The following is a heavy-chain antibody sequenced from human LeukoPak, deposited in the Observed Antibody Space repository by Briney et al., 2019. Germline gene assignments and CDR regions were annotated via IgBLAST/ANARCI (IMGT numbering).Heavy chain of an antibody. V-gene: IGHV3-9*01. CDR2: ISWNSGSI. CDR3: AKAETYYYYYGMDV. J-gene: IGHJ6*02. Sequence: GRSLRLSCAASGFTFDDYAMHWVRQAPGKGLEWVSGISWNSGSIGYADSVKGQFTISRDNAKNSLYLQMNSLRAEDTALYYCAKAETYYYYYGMDVWGQGTTVTVSS. D-gene: IGHD1-14*01. CDR1: GFTFDDYA.